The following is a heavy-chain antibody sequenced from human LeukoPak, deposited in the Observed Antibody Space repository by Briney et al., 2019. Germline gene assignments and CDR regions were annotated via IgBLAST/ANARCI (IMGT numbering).Heavy chain of an antibody. Sequence: GGSLRLSCAASGFTFSSYGMHWVRQAPGKGLEWVAVIWYDGSNKYYADSVKGRSTISRDNSKNTLYLQMNSLRAEDTAVYYCAKDRCTNGVCYTLDYWGQGTLVTVSS. CDR1: GFTFSSYG. CDR2: IWYDGSNK. J-gene: IGHJ4*02. CDR3: AKDRCTNGVCYTLDY. D-gene: IGHD2-8*01. V-gene: IGHV3-33*06.